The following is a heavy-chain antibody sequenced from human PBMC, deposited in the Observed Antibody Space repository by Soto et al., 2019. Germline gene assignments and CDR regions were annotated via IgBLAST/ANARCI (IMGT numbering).Heavy chain of an antibody. Sequence: PSETLSLTCTVSGDSITSNSYFWAWIRQPPGKGLEWIGYIYHGESTYYNPSLKSRVTISVDRSKNQFSLKLSSVTAADTAVYYCARAEGGIFDYWGQGTLVTVSS. V-gene: IGHV4-39*07. CDR1: GDSITSNSYF. J-gene: IGHJ4*02. CDR3: ARAEGGIFDY. CDR2: IYHGEST.